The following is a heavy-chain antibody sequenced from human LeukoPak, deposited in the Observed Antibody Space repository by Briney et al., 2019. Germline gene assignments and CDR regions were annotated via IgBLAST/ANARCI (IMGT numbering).Heavy chain of an antibody. CDR3: ARGGYDYIWESYRYNWFDP. Sequence: PSETLSLTCAVYGGSFSGYYWSWIRQPPGKGLEWIGEINHSESTNYNPSLKSRVTISVDTSKNQFSLKLNSVTAADTAVFYCARGGYDYIWESYRYNWFDPWGQGTLVTVSS. CDR1: GGSFSGYY. CDR2: INHSEST. J-gene: IGHJ5*02. D-gene: IGHD3-16*02. V-gene: IGHV4-34*01.